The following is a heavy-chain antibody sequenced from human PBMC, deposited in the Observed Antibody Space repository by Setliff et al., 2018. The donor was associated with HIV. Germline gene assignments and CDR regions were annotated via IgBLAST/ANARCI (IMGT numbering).Heavy chain of an antibody. J-gene: IGHJ3*02. CDR3: ARDGIYDYSNYVDAFDI. D-gene: IGHD4-4*01. V-gene: IGHV4-31*03. Sequence: PSETLSLTCTVSGGSISSGGYYWSWIRQHPGKGLEYIGYIYYSGSTYYNPSLKSRVTISVDTSKNQFSLRLNSVTAADTAVYYCARDGIYDYSNYVDAFDIWGQGTRVTVSS. CDR1: GGSISSGGYY. CDR2: IYYSGST.